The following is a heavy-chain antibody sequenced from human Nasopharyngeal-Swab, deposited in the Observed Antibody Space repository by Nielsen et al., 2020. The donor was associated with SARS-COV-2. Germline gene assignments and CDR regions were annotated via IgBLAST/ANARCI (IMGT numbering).Heavy chain of an antibody. D-gene: IGHD1-26*01. CDR1: RYTFSNYW. J-gene: IGHJ4*02. CDR2: IDTDGSTT. V-gene: IGHV3-74*01. Sequence: GGSLRLSCVGSRYTFSNYWMHWVRQVPGKGLVWVSRIDTDGSTTNYADSVKGRFRISRDNAKNTLYLQMDSLRGEDTAIYYCTRDIGGRYGYWGQGILVTVSS. CDR3: TRDIGGRYGY.